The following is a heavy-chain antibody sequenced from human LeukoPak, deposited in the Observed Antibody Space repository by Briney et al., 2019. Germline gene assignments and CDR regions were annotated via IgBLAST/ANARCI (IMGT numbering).Heavy chain of an antibody. V-gene: IGHV4-59*01. Sequence: PSETLSLTCAVYGGSFSGYYWSWIRQPPGKGLEWIGYIYYSGSTNYNPSLKSRVTISVDTSKNQFSLKLSSVTAADTAVYYCARGNTYYYDSSGYPFVGDAFDIWGQGTMVTVSS. D-gene: IGHD3-22*01. CDR2: IYYSGST. CDR1: GGSFSGYY. CDR3: ARGNTYYYDSSGYPFVGDAFDI. J-gene: IGHJ3*02.